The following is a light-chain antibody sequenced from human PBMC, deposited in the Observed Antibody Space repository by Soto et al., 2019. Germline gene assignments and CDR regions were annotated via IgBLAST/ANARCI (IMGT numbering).Light chain of an antibody. J-gene: IGKJ4*01. CDR1: QSVANNY. CDR2: DAS. CDR3: EQYGSTPQT. Sequence: EIVLTQSPGTLSLSPGERATLSCRASQSVANNYLAWYQQKPGQAPRFLMYDASSRATGIPDRFSGSGSGTDFTLTISRLEPEAFAVYYCEQYGSTPQTFGGGTKVEIK. V-gene: IGKV3-20*01.